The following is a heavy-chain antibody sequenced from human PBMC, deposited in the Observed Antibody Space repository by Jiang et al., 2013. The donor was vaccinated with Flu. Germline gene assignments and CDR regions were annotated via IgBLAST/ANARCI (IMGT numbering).Heavy chain of an antibody. CDR1: GYTFTTFG. D-gene: IGHD2-21*01. Sequence: SGAEVKKPGASVRVSCKTSGYTFTTFGINLVRQVPGQGLEWMGWVSAYRGNTYYAQNFEGRVTMTTDTSTSTAYMELTSLRSDDTAVYYCARANLDWWFDPWGQGTLVTVSS. CDR3: ARANLDWWFDP. CDR2: VSAYRGNT. J-gene: IGHJ5*02. V-gene: IGHV1-18*04.